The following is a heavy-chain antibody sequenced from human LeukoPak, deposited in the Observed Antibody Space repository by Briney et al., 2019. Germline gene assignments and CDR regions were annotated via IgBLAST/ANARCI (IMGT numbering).Heavy chain of an antibody. CDR1: GFTFSSYS. D-gene: IGHD2-15*01. Sequence: GGSLRPSCAASGFTFSSYSMNWVRQAPGKGLEWVSSISSSSSYIYYADSVKGRFTISRDNAKNSLYLQMNSLRAEDTAVYYCARAYCSGGSCYPFDYWGQGTLVTVSS. V-gene: IGHV3-21*01. CDR3: ARAYCSGGSCYPFDY. J-gene: IGHJ4*02. CDR2: ISSSSSYI.